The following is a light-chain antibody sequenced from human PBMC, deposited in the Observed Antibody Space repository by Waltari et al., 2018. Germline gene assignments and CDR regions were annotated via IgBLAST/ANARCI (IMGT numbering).Light chain of an antibody. Sequence: EIVMTQSPATLSVSPGERATLSCRASQSVSSTLAWDQQKPGQPPRLLIYGASTRATAPPARFSGSGSGTEFTLAISSLQSEDFAVYYCQQYYEWPLTFGGGTKVEIK. CDR3: QQYYEWPLT. V-gene: IGKV3D-15*01. J-gene: IGKJ4*01. CDR2: GAS. CDR1: QSVSST.